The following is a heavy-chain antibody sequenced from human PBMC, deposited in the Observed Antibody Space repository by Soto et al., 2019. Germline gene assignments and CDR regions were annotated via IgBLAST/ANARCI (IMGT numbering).Heavy chain of an antibody. D-gene: IGHD3-22*01. CDR1: GGTFSSYA. Sequence: SVKVSCKASGGTFSSYAISWVRQAPGQGLEWMGGIIPIFGTANYAQKFQGRVTITADESTSTAYMELSSLRSEDTAVYYCAIYDSSGYSYYYYGMDVWGQGTTVTVSS. J-gene: IGHJ6*02. V-gene: IGHV1-69*13. CDR3: AIYDSSGYSYYYYGMDV. CDR2: IIPIFGTA.